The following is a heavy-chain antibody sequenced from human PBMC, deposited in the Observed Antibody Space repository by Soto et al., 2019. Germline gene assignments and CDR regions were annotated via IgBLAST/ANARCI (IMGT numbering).Heavy chain of an antibody. D-gene: IGHD6-6*01. Sequence: GASVKVSCKASGYTFTGYYMHWVRQAPGQGLEWMGWINPNSGGTNYAQKFQGRVTMTRDTSISTAYMELSRLRSDDTAVYYCARARGQLRYSFDYWGQGTLVTVSS. CDR1: GYTFTGYY. CDR2: INPNSGGT. CDR3: ARARGQLRYSFDY. J-gene: IGHJ4*02. V-gene: IGHV1-2*02.